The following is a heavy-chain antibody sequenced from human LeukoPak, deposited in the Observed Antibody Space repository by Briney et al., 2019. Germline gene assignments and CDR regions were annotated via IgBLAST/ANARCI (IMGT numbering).Heavy chain of an antibody. D-gene: IGHD3-10*01. Sequence: GASLRLSCAASGFTFSSYAMGWVRQAPGKGLEWFSAISGSGGSTYYADSVKGRFTISRDNAKNSLYLQMNSLRAEDTAVYYCARDRLVRGVSDYWGQGTLVTVSS. CDR3: ARDRLVRGVSDY. CDR1: GFTFSSYA. V-gene: IGHV3-23*01. J-gene: IGHJ4*02. CDR2: ISGSGGST.